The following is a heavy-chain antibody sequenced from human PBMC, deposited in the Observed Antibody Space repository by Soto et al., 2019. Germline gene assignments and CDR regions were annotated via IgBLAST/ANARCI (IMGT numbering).Heavy chain of an antibody. J-gene: IGHJ4*02. Sequence: EVQLVASGGGLVKPGGSLRLSCVASGFTFNHAWMSWVRQAPGKGLEWVCRIKPNADGGSGDYGEPVKGRFTNSRDDSENSLYLQMENLKTEDTAVYYCVPNLKTGTERGKFDYWGQGTLVTVSS. CDR1: GFTFNHAW. D-gene: IGHD1-1*01. CDR3: VPNLKTGTERGKFDY. CDR2: IKPNADGGSG. V-gene: IGHV3-15*01.